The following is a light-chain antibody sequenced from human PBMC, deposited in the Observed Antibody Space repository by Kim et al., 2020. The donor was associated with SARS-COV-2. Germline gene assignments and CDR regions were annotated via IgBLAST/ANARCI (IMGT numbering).Light chain of an antibody. CDR2: GAS. CDR3: QQYYTTPFT. J-gene: IGKJ4*01. V-gene: IGKV4-1*01. CDR1: QSVLYSSKNKNY. Sequence: ATINCKSSQSVLYSSKNKNYLTWYQQKPGQPPKLIIYGASTREAGVPDRFSGSGSGTDFTLTSSSLQAEDVAVYYCQQYYTTPFTFGGGTKVDIK.